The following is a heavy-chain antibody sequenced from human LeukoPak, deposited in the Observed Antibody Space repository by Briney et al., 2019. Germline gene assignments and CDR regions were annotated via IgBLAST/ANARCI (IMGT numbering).Heavy chain of an antibody. D-gene: IGHD5-18*01. CDR1: GGTFSSYA. Sequence: GASVKVSCKASGGTFSSYAISRVRQAPGQGLEWMGRIIPILGIANYAQKFQGRVTITADKSTSTAYMELSSLRSEDTAVYYCASGGIQLLPIDYWGQGTLVTVSS. CDR2: IIPILGIA. J-gene: IGHJ4*02. V-gene: IGHV1-69*04. CDR3: ASGGIQLLPIDY.